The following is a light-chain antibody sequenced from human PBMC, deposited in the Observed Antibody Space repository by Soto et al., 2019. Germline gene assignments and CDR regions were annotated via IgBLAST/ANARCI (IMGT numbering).Light chain of an antibody. CDR3: QQYNDYQYT. V-gene: IGKV1-5*03. Sequence: DIQMTQSPSTLSASVGDRVTITCRASQSLTTWLAWYQQKPGKAPKLLIYKATNLQSGVPSRFSGSGSGTAVSLTTSSLQPEDVAISYCQQYNDYQYTFGQGTKLEIK. CDR1: QSLTTW. CDR2: KAT. J-gene: IGKJ2*01.